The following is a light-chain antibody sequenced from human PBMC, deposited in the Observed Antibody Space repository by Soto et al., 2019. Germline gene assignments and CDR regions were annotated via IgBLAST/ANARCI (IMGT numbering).Light chain of an antibody. CDR2: TAS. V-gene: IGKV1-39*01. CDR3: QQSFSTTQFSFGGGTPQLT. J-gene: IGKJ4*01. Sequence: DIQMTQSPSSLSASVGDTVTITCRASQTISVYLNWYQQIPGKAPKLLIYTASTLQTGVPSRFSGSGSGTDFTLTIRSLQPEDFATNYCQQSFSTTQFSFGGGTPQLTFGGGTRVEIK. CDR1: QTISVY.